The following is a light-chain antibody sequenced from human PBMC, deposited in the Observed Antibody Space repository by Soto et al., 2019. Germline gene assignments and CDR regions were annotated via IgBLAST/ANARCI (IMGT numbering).Light chain of an antibody. CDR3: QKYYAFPWT. CDR2: AAS. CDR1: QGVRNY. Sequence: AIRMTQSPSSLSASTGDGVTITCRASQGVRNYLAWYQQKPGQAPKVLIHAASTLQGGVPSRFSGSGSGTDFTLTISGLQSDDFATYYCQKYYAFPWTFGQGTKVDIK. V-gene: IGKV1-8*01. J-gene: IGKJ1*01.